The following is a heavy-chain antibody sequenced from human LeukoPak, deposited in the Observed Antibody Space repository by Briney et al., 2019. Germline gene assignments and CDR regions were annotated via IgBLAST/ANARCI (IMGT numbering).Heavy chain of an antibody. V-gene: IGHV1-18*01. J-gene: IGHJ6*03. Sequence: ASVKVSCKASGYTFTSYGISWVRQAPGQGLEWMGWISAYNGNTNYAQKLQGRVTMTTDTSTSTVYMELRSLRSDDTAVYYCARDLFTIFGVVTGNYYMDVWGKGTTVTVSS. CDR1: GYTFTSYG. CDR3: ARDLFTIFGVVTGNYYMDV. D-gene: IGHD3-3*01. CDR2: ISAYNGNT.